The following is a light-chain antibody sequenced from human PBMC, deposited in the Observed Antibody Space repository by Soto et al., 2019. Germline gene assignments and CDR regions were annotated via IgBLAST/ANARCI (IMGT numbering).Light chain of an antibody. J-gene: IGLJ2*01. CDR3: NSYAGRNNFVV. V-gene: IGLV2-8*01. CDR1: SSDVGGYNF. CDR2: EVN. Sequence: QSVLTQPPSASGSPGQSVTISCTGTSSDVGGYNFVSWFQQNQGKAPKLMIYEVNKRPSGVPDRFSGSKSGNTASLTVSRLRAKGDADYYRNSYAGRNNFVVFGGGTQLTVL.